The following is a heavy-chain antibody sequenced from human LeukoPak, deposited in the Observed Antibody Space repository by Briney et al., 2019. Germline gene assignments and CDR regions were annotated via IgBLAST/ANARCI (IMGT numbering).Heavy chain of an antibody. J-gene: IGHJ4*02. CDR1: GDSISMHY. CDR2: IYYSGST. V-gene: IGHV4-59*11. D-gene: IGHD5-12*01. CDR3: ARASGYLSPYVY. Sequence: PSETLSLTCSVSGDSISMHYWNWLRQPPGKGLEWIGYIYYSGSTNYNPSLKSRVTISVDTSKNQFSLKLSSVTAADTAVYYCARASGYLSPYVYWGQGTLVTVSS.